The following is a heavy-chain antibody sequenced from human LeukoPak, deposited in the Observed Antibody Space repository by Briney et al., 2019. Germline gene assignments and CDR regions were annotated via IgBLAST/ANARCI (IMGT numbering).Heavy chain of an antibody. CDR3: AKDIGGSHGSAGYFDY. CDR2: ISYDGSNK. D-gene: IGHD1-26*01. Sequence: GGSLRLSCAASGFTFSSYAMHWVRQAPGKGLEWGAVISYDGSNKYYADSVKGRFTISRDNSKNTLYLQMNSLRAEDTALYYCAKDIGGSHGSAGYFDYWGQGTLVTVSS. J-gene: IGHJ4*02. CDR1: GFTFSSYA. V-gene: IGHV3-30-3*01.